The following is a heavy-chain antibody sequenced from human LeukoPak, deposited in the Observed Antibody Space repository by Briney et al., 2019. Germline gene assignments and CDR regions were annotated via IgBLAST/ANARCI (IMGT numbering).Heavy chain of an antibody. Sequence: GGSLRLSCAASGFPFTSYWMTWVRQAPGKGLEWVADIKQDGSEKHYLGAVEGRFTISRDNPNKSVYLQMNSLRVEDTALYFCARHSSTSRWSPPHYWGQGSLVTVSS. CDR1: GFPFTSYW. D-gene: IGHD2-2*01. CDR3: ARHSSTSRWSPPHY. J-gene: IGHJ4*02. V-gene: IGHV3-7*01. CDR2: IKQDGSEK.